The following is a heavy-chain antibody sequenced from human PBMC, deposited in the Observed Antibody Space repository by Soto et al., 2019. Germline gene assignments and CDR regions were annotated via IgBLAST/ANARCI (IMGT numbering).Heavy chain of an antibody. CDR3: ARDHIAAAGYNWFDP. CDR2: IYYSGST. CDR1: GGSISSYY. Sequence: QVQLQESGPGLVKPSETLSLTCTVSGGSISSYYWSWIRQPPGKGLEWIGYIYYSGSTNYNPSLTSRVTISVDTSKNQFSLKLSSVTAVDTAVYYCARDHIAAAGYNWFDPWGQGTLVTVSS. V-gene: IGHV4-59*01. D-gene: IGHD6-13*01. J-gene: IGHJ5*02.